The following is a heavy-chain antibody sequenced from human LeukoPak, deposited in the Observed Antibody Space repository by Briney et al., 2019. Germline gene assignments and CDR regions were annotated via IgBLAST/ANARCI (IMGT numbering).Heavy chain of an antibody. CDR2: IIPIFGTA. D-gene: IGHD3-3*01. Sequence: SVKVSCKASGGTFSSYAISWVRQAPGQGLEWMGGIIPIFGTANYAQKFQGRVTITTDESTSTAYMELSSLRSEDTAVYYCVRVRLEYYDFWSGYSLTAPYYYYMDVWGKGTTVTVSS. CDR3: VRVRLEYYDFWSGYSLTAPYYYYMDV. CDR1: GGTFSSYA. J-gene: IGHJ6*03. V-gene: IGHV1-69*05.